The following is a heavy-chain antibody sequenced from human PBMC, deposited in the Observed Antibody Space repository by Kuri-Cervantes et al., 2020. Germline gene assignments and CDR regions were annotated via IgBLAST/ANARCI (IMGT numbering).Heavy chain of an antibody. CDR2: IKPDGSEE. CDR3: ARNRYYAMDV. J-gene: IGHJ6*02. V-gene: IGHV3-7*01. Sequence: LSLTCAASGFTFSSYWMDWVRQAPGKGLEWVANIKPDGSEEYYVDSVKGRFAISRDNAKNSLSLQMNSLRAEDTAVYYCARNRYYAMDVWGQGTTVTVSS. CDR1: GFTFSSYW. D-gene: IGHD3-16*02.